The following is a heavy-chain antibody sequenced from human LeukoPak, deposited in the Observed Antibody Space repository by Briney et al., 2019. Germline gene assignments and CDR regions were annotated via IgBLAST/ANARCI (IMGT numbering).Heavy chain of an antibody. D-gene: IGHD6-13*01. V-gene: IGHV3-21*01. CDR2: ISSSSSYI. J-gene: IGHJ1*01. Sequence: PGGSLRLSCAASGFTFSSYSMNWVRQAPGKGLEWVSSISSSSSYIYYADSVKGRFTISRDNAKNSLYLQMNSLRAEDTAVYYCAREARDSSSWYYRFDHFQHWGQGTLVTVSS. CDR1: GFTFSSYS. CDR3: AREARDSSSWYYRFDHFQH.